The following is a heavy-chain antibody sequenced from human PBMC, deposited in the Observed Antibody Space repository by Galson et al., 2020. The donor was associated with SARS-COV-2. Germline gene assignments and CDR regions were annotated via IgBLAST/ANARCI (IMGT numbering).Heavy chain of an antibody. J-gene: IGHJ3*01. CDR2: INWSGAST. D-gene: IGHD2-8*02. Sequence: GGSLKISCAASGFTFDDFGMSWVRDVPGKGLEWVCGINWSGASTGYADSVKGRFSISRDNAGNSMYLQMNSLRAEDTALYYCTRLRGNDFDTAGGPFDFWGQGTMVTVSS. V-gene: IGHV3-20*04. CDR3: TRLRGNDFDTAGGPFDF. CDR1: GFTFDDFG.